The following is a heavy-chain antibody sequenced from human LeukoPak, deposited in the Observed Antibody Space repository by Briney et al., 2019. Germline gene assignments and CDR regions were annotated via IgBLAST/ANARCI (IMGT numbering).Heavy chain of an antibody. Sequence: SETLSLTCAVHGGSFSGYYWSWIRQPPGKGLEWIGEINHRGSTNYNPSLKSRVTISVDTSKNQFSLKLSSVTAADTAVYYCARGVLYYYDSSGYYYRAYYYYYMDVWGKGTTVTVSS. J-gene: IGHJ6*03. V-gene: IGHV4-34*01. D-gene: IGHD3-22*01. CDR1: GGSFSGYY. CDR2: INHRGST. CDR3: ARGVLYYYDSSGYYYRAYYYYYMDV.